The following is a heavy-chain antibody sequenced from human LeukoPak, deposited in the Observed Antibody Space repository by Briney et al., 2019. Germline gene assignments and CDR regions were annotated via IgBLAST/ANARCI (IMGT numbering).Heavy chain of an antibody. CDR2: INPNSGGT. Sequence: ASVKVSCEASGYTFTGYYMHWVRQTPGQGLEWMGWINPNSGGTNYAQKVQGRVTMNRDTSISTAYMELSRLRSDDTAVYYCARDAGSHTYYSPDGGFLDYWGQGTLVTVSS. J-gene: IGHJ4*02. CDR1: GYTFTGYY. CDR3: ARDAGSHTYYSPDGGFLDY. V-gene: IGHV1-2*02. D-gene: IGHD3-10*01.